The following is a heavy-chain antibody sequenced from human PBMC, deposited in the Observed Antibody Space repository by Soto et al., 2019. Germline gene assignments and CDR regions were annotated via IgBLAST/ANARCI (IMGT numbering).Heavy chain of an antibody. V-gene: IGHV3-33*01. CDR2: IWHNGKNK. CDR3: ARDPGQDEAMDY. CDR1: GFTFSRFG. J-gene: IGHJ4*02. Sequence: QVQVVESGGGVVQPGRSLRLSCAASGFTFSRFGMHWVRQAPGKGLEWVAVIWHNGKNKYYADSVKGRFTISRDNSKNTLYLEMNSLREEDTAVYFCARDPGQDEAMDYWGQGTLVTVSS.